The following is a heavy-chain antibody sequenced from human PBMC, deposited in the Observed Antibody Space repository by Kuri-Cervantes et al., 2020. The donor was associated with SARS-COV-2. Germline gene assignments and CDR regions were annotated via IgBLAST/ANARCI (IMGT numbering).Heavy chain of an antibody. V-gene: IGHV3-30-3*01. Sequence: GGSLRLSCAASGFTFSSYAMHWVRQAPGKGLEWVAAISYDGSNKYYADSVKGRFTISRDNAKNSLYLQMNSLRAEDTALYYCASDNSGSYFREGGGFDYWGQGTLVTVSS. J-gene: IGHJ4*02. D-gene: IGHD1-26*01. CDR2: ISYDGSNK. CDR3: ASDNSGSYFREGGGFDY. CDR1: GFTFSSYA.